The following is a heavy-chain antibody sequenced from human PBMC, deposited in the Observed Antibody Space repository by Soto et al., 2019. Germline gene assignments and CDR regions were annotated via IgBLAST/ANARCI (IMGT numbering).Heavy chain of an antibody. V-gene: IGHV3-30*18. J-gene: IGHJ4*02. CDR2: ISYDGSNK. CDR3: AKSPIAAAGTLDY. CDR1: GFTFSSYG. Sequence: PGGSLRLSCAASGFTFSSYGMHWVRQAPGKGLEWVAVISYDGSNKYYADSVKGRFTISRDNSKNTLYLQMNSLRAEDTAVYYCAKSPIAAAGTLDYWGQGTLVTVSS. D-gene: IGHD6-13*01.